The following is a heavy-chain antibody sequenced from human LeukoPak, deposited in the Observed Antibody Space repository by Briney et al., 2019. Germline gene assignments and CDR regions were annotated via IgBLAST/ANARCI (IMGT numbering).Heavy chain of an antibody. CDR2: IYYSGST. CDR1: GGSISSYY. Sequence: SETLSPTCTVSGGSISSYYWSWIRQPPGKGLEWIGYIYYSGSTNYNPSLKSRVTISVDTSKNQFSLKLSSVTAADTAVYYCARLFTMRMGWFDPWGQGTLVTVSS. J-gene: IGHJ5*02. V-gene: IGHV4-59*08. D-gene: IGHD3-22*01. CDR3: ARLFTMRMGWFDP.